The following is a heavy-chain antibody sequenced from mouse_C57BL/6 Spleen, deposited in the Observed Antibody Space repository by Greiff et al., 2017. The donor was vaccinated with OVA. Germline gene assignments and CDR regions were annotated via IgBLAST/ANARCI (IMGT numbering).Heavy chain of an antibody. D-gene: IGHD1-1*01. CDR1: GFTFSDYY. CDR3: ARVDYYGSSWYWYFDV. Sequence: EVKVVESEGGLVQPGSSMKLSCTASGFTFSDYYMAWVRQVPEKGLEWVANINYDGSSTYYLDSLKSRFIISRDNAKNILYLQMSSLKSEDTATYYCARVDYYGSSWYWYFDVWGTGTTVTVSS. CDR2: INYDGSST. J-gene: IGHJ1*03. V-gene: IGHV5-16*01.